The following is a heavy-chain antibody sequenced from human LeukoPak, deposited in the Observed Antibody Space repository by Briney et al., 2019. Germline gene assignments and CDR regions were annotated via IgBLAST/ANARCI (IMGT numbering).Heavy chain of an antibody. CDR1: GFTFSNYA. J-gene: IGHJ4*02. D-gene: IGHD3-10*01. Sequence: VQPGGSLRLSCAASGFTFSNYAVSWVRQAPGKGLEWVSAISNSGSFTYFADSVKGRFTISRDNSKNTLFLQMNSLRADDTAVYYCARMVRGVINPCDHWGQGTLVTVSS. CDR3: ARMVRGVINPCDH. CDR2: ISNSGSFT. V-gene: IGHV3-23*01.